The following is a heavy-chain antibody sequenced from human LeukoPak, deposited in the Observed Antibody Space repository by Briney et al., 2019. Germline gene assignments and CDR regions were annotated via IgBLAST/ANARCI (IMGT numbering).Heavy chain of an antibody. CDR1: GFTFSSYW. D-gene: IGHD3-10*01. Sequence: PGGSLRLSCAASGFTFSSYWMHWVRQAPGKGLVWVSRINSDGSSTSYADSVKGRFTISRDNAKNTLYLQMNSLRAEDTAVYYCAWWPAVQEYGSGRLWGAARHYFDYWGQGTLVTVSS. J-gene: IGHJ4*02. CDR2: INSDGSST. CDR3: AWWPAVQEYGSGRLWGAARHYFDY. V-gene: IGHV3-74*01.